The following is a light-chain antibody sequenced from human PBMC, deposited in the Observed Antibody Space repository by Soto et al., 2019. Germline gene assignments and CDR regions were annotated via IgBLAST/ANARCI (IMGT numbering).Light chain of an antibody. V-gene: IGKV3-20*01. CDR2: GAS. CDR1: QSISNSY. Sequence: EIVLTQSPGTLSLSPGQRATLFCRASQSISNSYLAWYQQTPGQAPRLLIYGASSRATGIPDRFSGSGSGTDFTLTISRLEPEDFAVFYCQQYGSFPFTFGPGPRVDIK. J-gene: IGKJ3*01. CDR3: QQYGSFPFT.